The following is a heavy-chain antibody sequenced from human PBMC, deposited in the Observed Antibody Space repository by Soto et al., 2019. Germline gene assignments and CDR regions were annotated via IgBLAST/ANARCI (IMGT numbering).Heavy chain of an antibody. Sequence: PGGSLRLSCAASGFTFSSYSMNWVRQAPGKGLEWVSYISSSSSTIYYADSVKGRFTISRDKAKNSLYLQMNSLRDEDTAVYYCARPEYSSSSYGMDVWGQGTTVTVSS. D-gene: IGHD6-6*01. V-gene: IGHV3-48*02. CDR1: GFTFSSYS. CDR3: ARPEYSSSSYGMDV. CDR2: ISSSSSTI. J-gene: IGHJ6*02.